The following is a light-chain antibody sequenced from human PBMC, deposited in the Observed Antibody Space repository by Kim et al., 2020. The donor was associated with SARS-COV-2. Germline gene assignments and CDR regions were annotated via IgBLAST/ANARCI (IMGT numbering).Light chain of an antibody. Sequence: VALGQTVRITCQGDSLRRYSATWYQKKPGQAPIVVIYGKNNRPSGIPDRFSGSSSGDTASLTITGTQAGDESDYYCNSRGSNDNGLFGGGTQLTVL. CDR1: SLRRYS. CDR2: GKN. CDR3: NSRGSNDNGL. V-gene: IGLV3-19*01. J-gene: IGLJ2*01.